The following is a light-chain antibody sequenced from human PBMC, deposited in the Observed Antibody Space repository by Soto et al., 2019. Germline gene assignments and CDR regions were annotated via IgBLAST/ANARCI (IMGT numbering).Light chain of an antibody. J-gene: IGLJ2*01. Sequence: QSALTQPASVSGSPGQSITISRTGTSSDVAAYNYVSWYQQHPGKAPKVMIYDVSNRPSGVSNRFSGSKSDYTASLTISGLQAEDEADYYCSSYTSSDTVVFGDGTKLTVL. CDR2: DVS. CDR1: SSDVAAYNY. CDR3: SSYTSSDTVV. V-gene: IGLV2-14*01.